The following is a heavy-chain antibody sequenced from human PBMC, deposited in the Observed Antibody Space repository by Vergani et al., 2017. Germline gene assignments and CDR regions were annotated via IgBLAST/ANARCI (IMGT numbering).Heavy chain of an antibody. J-gene: IGHJ5*02. CDR3: AKPPTVTTDWFDP. V-gene: IGHV3-30*02. Sequence: QVQLVESGGGVVQPGGSLRLSCAASGFTFSSYGMHWVRQAPGKGLEWVAFIRYDGSNKYYADSVKGRFTIVRDNSKNTLYLQMNSLRAEDTAVYYCAKPPTVTTDWFDPWGQGTLVTVSS. CDR1: GFTFSSYG. D-gene: IGHD4-17*01. CDR2: IRYDGSNK.